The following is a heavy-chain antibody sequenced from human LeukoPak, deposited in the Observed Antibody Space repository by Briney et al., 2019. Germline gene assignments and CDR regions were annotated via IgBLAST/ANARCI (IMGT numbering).Heavy chain of an antibody. CDR2: IDPNGGRT. V-gene: IGHV1-46*01. Sequence: ASVKVSCKASGYTFANYYMYWVRQAPGQGLEWMGAIDPNGGRTSYAQKFQDRVTMTRDTSTTTVYMDLSSLRSEDTAVYYCARGSYISGQRGPNDCWGQGTLATVSS. D-gene: IGHD6-19*01. J-gene: IGHJ4*02. CDR1: GYTFANYY. CDR3: ARGSYISGQRGPNDC.